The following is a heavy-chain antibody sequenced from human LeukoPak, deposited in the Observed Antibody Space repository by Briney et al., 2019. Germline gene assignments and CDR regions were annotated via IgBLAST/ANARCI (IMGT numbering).Heavy chain of an antibody. Sequence: SETLSLTCAVYGGSFSGYYWSWIRQPPGKGLEWIGEINHSGGTNYNPSLKSRVTISVDTSKNQFSLKLSSVTAADTAVYYCARGGIVVVVAATPRVWFDPWGQGTLVTVSS. J-gene: IGHJ5*02. D-gene: IGHD2-15*01. CDR2: INHSGGT. CDR1: GGSFSGYY. CDR3: ARGGIVVVVAATPRVWFDP. V-gene: IGHV4-34*01.